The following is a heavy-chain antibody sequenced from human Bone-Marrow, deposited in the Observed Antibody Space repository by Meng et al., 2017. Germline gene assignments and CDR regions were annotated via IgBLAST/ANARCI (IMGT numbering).Heavy chain of an antibody. CDR1: CASLNGHY. Sequence: QVQLQQWVAGLLKPLETLSLTCGDSCASLNGHYLTWFRQPPGKGLEWIGEINHSGSPDYNTSLKSRVTISVATSKNQFSLKLSSGTAADTAVYYCARGQVRRGHWGQGTLVTVSS. CDR3: ARGQVRRGH. V-gene: IGHV4-34*01. J-gene: IGHJ4*02. D-gene: IGHD3-10*01. CDR2: INHSGSP.